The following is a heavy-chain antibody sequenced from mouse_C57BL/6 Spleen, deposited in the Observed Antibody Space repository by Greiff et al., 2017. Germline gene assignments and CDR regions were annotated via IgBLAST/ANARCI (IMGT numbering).Heavy chain of an antibody. CDR2: IWSGGST. CDR1: GFSLTSYG. J-gene: IGHJ3*01. V-gene: IGHV2-2*01. CDR3: ARGRVSWFAY. Sequence: VQLQESGPGLVQPSQSLSITCTVSGFSLTSYGVHWVRQSPGKGLEWLGVIWSGGSTDYNAAFISRLSISKDNSKSQVFFKMNSLQADDTAIYYCARGRVSWFAYWGQGTLVTVSA.